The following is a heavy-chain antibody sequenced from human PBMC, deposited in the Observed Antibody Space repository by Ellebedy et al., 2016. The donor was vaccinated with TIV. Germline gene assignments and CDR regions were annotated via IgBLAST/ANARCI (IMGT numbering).Heavy chain of an antibody. Sequence: PGGSLRLSCAASGFTFSSYAMSRVRKAPGKGLEWVSAISGSGGSTYNADSVKGRFTISRDNSKNTLYLQMNSLRVEDTAVYYCAKDRYYASGSYSDYWGQGTLVTVSS. CDR1: GFTFSSYA. J-gene: IGHJ4*02. V-gene: IGHV3-23*01. CDR3: AKDRYYASGSYSDY. D-gene: IGHD3-10*01. CDR2: ISGSGGST.